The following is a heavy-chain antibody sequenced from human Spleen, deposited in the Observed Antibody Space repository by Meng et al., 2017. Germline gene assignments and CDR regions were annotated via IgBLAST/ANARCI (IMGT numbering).Heavy chain of an antibody. J-gene: IGHJ4*02. CDR1: GFTFSSYA. D-gene: IGHD6-19*01. CDR2: ISSSGSSI. CDR3: ARGAGNLGY. Sequence: GGSLRLSCAASGFTFSSYAMSWVRQAPGKGLEWISYISSSGSSIYDADSVKGRFTISRDNAKNSLYLQMNSLRVEDTAVYYCARGAGNLGYWGQGTLVTVSS. V-gene: IGHV3-48*03.